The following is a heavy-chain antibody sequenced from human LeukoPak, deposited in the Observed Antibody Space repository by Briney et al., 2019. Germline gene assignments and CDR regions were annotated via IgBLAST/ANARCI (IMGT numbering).Heavy chain of an antibody. J-gene: IGHJ4*02. CDR2: ISSSSSYI. V-gene: IGHV3-21*01. CDR1: GFTFSSYS. CDR3: ARDRTVTTSGLGY. Sequence: GGSLRLSCAASGFTFSSYSMNWVRQAPGKGLEWVSSISSSSSYIYYADSVKGRFTISRDNAKNSLYLQMNSLRAEDTAVYYCARDRTVTTSGLGYWGQGTLVTVSS. D-gene: IGHD4-17*01.